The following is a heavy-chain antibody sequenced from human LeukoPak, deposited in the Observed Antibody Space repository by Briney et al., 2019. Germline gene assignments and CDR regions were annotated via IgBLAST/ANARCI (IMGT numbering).Heavy chain of an antibody. CDR3: ARDLGTYYYDSSGNIDAFDI. CDR2: IKQDGSEK. CDR1: GFTFSRYW. V-gene: IGHV3-7*01. J-gene: IGHJ3*02. D-gene: IGHD3-22*01. Sequence: GGSLRLSCAASGFTFSRYWMSWVRQAPGKWLEWVANIKQDGSEKYYVDSVKGRFTISRDNAKNSLYLQMNSLRAEDTAVYYCARDLGTYYYDSSGNIDAFDIWGQGTMVTVSS.